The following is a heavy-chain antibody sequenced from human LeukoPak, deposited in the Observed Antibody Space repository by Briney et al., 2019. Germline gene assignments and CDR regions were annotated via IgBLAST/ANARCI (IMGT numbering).Heavy chain of an antibody. V-gene: IGHV5-51*01. CDR1: GYTFTSYW. CDR2: IYPGDSDN. D-gene: IGHD4-17*01. CDR3: ARFHNYGDYEVDS. J-gene: IGHJ4*02. Sequence: EESLKISCKGSGYTFTSYWIGWVRQMPGKGLEWMGIIYPGDSDNRYSPSFQGQVTISADRSISTTYLQWSSLKASDTAMYYCARFHNYGDYEVDSWGQGTLVTVSS.